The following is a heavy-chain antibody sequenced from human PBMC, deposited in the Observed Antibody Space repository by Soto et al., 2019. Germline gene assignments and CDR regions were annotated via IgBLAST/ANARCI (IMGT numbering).Heavy chain of an antibody. CDR3: AREGASRDGYKNSDYYYCGMDV. CDR2: ISYDGSNK. Sequence: GGSLRLSCAASGFTFSSYAMHWVRQAPGKGLEWVAVISYDGSNKYYADSVKGRLTISRDNSKNTLYLQMNSLRAEDTAVYYCAREGASRDGYKNSDYYYCGMDVWGQGTTVTVSS. J-gene: IGHJ6*02. V-gene: IGHV3-30-3*01. D-gene: IGHD5-12*01. CDR1: GFTFSSYA.